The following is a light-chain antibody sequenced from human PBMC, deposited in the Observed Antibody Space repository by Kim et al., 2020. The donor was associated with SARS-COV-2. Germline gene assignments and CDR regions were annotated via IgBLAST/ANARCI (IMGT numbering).Light chain of an antibody. CDR1: GSNIGSNP. CDR2: ANT. CDR3: EALDDSLSGPV. J-gene: IGLJ2*01. Sequence: GQRVTISCSGSGSNIGSNPVNWYQHLPGAAPKLLIYANTERPSGVPGRFSGSKSGTSASLAISGLQSEDEADYYCEALDDSLSGPVFGGGTQLTVL. V-gene: IGLV1-44*01.